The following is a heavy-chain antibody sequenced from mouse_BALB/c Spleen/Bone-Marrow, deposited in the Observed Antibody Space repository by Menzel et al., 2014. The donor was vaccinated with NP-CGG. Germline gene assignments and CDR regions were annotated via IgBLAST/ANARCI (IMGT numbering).Heavy chain of an antibody. Sequence: QVQLQQSGSELVSPRASVHLSYKASGYTFTSYWINWVKQRPGQGLEWIGNIYPSDSYTNYNQKFKDKATLTVDKSSSTAYMQLSSPTSEDSAVYYCTREGYYGSSYVDYWGQGTTPTVSS. J-gene: IGHJ2*01. D-gene: IGHD1-1*01. CDR2: IYPSDSYT. CDR1: GYTFTSYW. V-gene: IGHV1-69*02. CDR3: TREGYYGSSYVDY.